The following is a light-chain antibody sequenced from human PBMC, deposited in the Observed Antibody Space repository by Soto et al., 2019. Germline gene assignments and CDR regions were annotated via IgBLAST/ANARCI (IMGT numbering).Light chain of an antibody. CDR2: EGS. J-gene: IGLJ2*01. CDR1: SSDVGSYNL. Sequence: QSVLTQPASVSGSPGQSITISCTGTSSDVGSYNLVSWYQQHPGEAPKLMIYEGSKRPSGVSNRFSGSKSGNTASLTISGLQAEDEADYYCCSYAGIVVFGGGTKLTVL. V-gene: IGLV2-23*01. CDR3: CSYAGIVV.